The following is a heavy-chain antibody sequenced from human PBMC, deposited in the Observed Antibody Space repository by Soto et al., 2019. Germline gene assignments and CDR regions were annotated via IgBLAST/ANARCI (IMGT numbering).Heavy chain of an antibody. CDR2: ISSSSSYI. CDR3: ARGRYSSSWYQSPYYYYYGMDV. CDR1: GFTFSSYS. Sequence: GGSLRLSCAASGFTFSSYSMNWVRQAPGKGPEWVSSISSSSSYIYYADSVKGRFTISRDNAKNSLYLQMNSLRAEDTAVYYCARGRYSSSWYQSPYYYYYGMDVWGQGTTVTVSS. D-gene: IGHD6-13*01. J-gene: IGHJ6*02. V-gene: IGHV3-21*01.